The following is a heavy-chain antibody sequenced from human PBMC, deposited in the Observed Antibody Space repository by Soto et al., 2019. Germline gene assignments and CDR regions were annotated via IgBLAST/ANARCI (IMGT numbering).Heavy chain of an antibody. J-gene: IGHJ4*02. CDR1: GFTFSNAW. CDR2: VKSKTDGGTT. V-gene: IGHV3-15*01. CDR3: TRFPIVPAATDC. D-gene: IGHD2-2*01. Sequence: PGGSLRLSCAASGFTFSNAWMSWVRQAPGKGLEWVGRVKSKTDGGTTDYAAPVKGRFTISRDASKNTLYLKVNSMKTEDTAVYYCTRFPIVPAATDCWGQGTLVTVSS.